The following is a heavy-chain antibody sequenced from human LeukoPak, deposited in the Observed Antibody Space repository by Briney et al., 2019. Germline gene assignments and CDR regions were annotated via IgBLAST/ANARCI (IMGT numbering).Heavy chain of an antibody. J-gene: IGHJ4*02. Sequence: GGSLRLSCAASGFTFSSYGMNWVRQAPGKGLEWVSYISSSSSTIYYADSVKGRFTISRDNAKNSLYLQMNSLRDEDTAVYYCARSWLQFTYYFDYWGQGTLVTVSS. CDR3: ARSWLQFTYYFDY. CDR2: ISSSSSTI. V-gene: IGHV3-48*02. CDR1: GFTFSSYG. D-gene: IGHD5-24*01.